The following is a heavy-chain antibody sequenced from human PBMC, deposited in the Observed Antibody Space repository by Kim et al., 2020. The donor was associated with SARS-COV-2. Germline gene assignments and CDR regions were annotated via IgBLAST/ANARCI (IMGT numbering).Heavy chain of an antibody. D-gene: IGHD6-13*01. Sequence: GGSVRLSCAASGFTFSSYSMNWVRQAPGKGLEWVSSISSSSSYIYYADSVKGRFNISRDNAKNSLYLQMNSLRAEDTAVYYCARVPRIAAAGTWFDYWGQGTLVTVSS. CDR3: ARVPRIAAAGTWFDY. V-gene: IGHV3-21*01. J-gene: IGHJ4*02. CDR2: ISSSSSYI. CDR1: GFTFSSYS.